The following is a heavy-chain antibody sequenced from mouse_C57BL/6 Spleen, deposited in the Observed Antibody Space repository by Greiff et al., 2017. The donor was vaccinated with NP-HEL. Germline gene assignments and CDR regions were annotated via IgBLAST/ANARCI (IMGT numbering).Heavy chain of an antibody. V-gene: IGHV1-42*01. CDR3: ARGFEDYGSSYGSYAMDY. D-gene: IGHD1-1*01. CDR1: GYSFTGYY. J-gene: IGHJ4*01. Sequence: EVQLQQSGPELVKPGASVKISCKASGYSFTGYYMNWVKQSPEKSLEWIGEINPSTGGTTYNQKFKAKATLTVDKSSSTAYMQLKSLTSEDSAVYYCARGFEDYGSSYGSYAMDYWGQGTSVTVSS. CDR2: INPSTGGT.